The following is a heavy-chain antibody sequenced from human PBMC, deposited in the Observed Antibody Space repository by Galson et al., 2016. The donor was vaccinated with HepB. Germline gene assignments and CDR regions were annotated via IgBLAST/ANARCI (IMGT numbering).Heavy chain of an antibody. V-gene: IGHV1-18*01. Sequence: SVKVSCKASGYTFNTYGIGWVRQAPGRGFEWMGWISGTNGNTNYAQSLQGRVTMTRDISTNTAYLELRGLREDDTATYYCTRGSRCSAGTCYSPAFDYWGQGTLVTVSS. CDR3: TRGSRCSAGTCYSPAFDY. D-gene: IGHD2-15*01. J-gene: IGHJ4*02. CDR1: GYTFNTYG. CDR2: ISGTNGNT.